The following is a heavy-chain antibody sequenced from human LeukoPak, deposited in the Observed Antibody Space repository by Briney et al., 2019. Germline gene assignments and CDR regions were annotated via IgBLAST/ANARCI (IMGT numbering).Heavy chain of an antibody. Sequence: GGSLRLSCAASGFTFSSYEMNWVRQAPGKGLEWVSYISSSGSTIYYADSVKGRFTISRDNAKNSLYLQMNSLRAEDTAVYYRARVIEAAAGNWFDPWGQGTLVTVSS. CDR1: GFTFSSYE. CDR3: ARVIEAAAGNWFDP. J-gene: IGHJ5*02. CDR2: ISSSGSTI. V-gene: IGHV3-48*03. D-gene: IGHD6-13*01.